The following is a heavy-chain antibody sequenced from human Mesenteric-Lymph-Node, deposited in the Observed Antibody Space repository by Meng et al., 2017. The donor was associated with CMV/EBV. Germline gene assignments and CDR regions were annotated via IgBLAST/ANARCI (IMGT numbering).Heavy chain of an antibody. CDR1: NFG. J-gene: IGHJ4*02. CDR2: IRHTGNDK. D-gene: IGHD3-3*01. Sequence: NFGMHWVRQAPGKGLEWVAFIRHTGNDKFYPDSVKGRFTISRDNSKNTLYLQMHSLRPEDTAVYYCARDHGPSEDFWSGYYMGELDYWGQGALVTVSS. V-gene: IGHV3-30*02. CDR3: ARDHGPSEDFWSGYYMGELDY.